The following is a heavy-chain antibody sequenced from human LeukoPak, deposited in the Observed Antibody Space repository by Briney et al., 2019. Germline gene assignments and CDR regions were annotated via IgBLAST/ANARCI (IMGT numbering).Heavy chain of an antibody. V-gene: IGHV3-66*02. Sequence: TGGSLRLSCAASGFTVSSNYMSWVRQAPGKGLEWVSVIYSGGSTYYADSVKGRFTISRDNSKNTLYLQMNSLGAEDTAVYYCARGDRDYYYYYYTDVWGKGTTVTVSS. CDR1: GFTVSSNY. J-gene: IGHJ6*03. CDR3: ARGDRDYYYYYYTDV. CDR2: IYSGGST.